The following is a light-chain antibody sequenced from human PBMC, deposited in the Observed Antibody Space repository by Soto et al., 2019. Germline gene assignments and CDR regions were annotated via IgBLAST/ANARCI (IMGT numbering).Light chain of an antibody. V-gene: IGLV2-14*01. Sequence: QSALTQPASVSGSPGQSITISCTATASDVGDYNYVSWFQRYPGKAPKLMIYDVSNRPSGVSNRFSGSKSGNTASLTISGLQAEDEADYYCSSYTSTRTHVIFGRGTKLTVL. J-gene: IGLJ2*01. CDR3: SSYTSTRTHVI. CDR1: ASDVGDYNY. CDR2: DVS.